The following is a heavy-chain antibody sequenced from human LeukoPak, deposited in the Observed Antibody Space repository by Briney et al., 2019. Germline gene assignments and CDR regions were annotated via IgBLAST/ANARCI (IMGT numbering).Heavy chain of an antibody. CDR1: GGSFSGYY. Sequence: SETLSLTCAVYGGSFSGYYWSWIRQPPGKGRQWFGEINHSGSTNYNPSLKSRVTISVDTSKNQFSLKLSSVTAADTAVYYCARRERGYSYGCAFDIWGQGTMVTVSS. CDR2: INHSGST. J-gene: IGHJ3*02. V-gene: IGHV4-34*01. D-gene: IGHD5-18*01. CDR3: ARRERGYSYGCAFDI.